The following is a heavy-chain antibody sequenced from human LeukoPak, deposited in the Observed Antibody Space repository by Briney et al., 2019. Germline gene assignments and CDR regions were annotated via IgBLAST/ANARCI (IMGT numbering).Heavy chain of an antibody. J-gene: IGHJ5*02. CDR2: IYYSGST. CDR1: GGSISSSSYY. CDR3: ARGPRHNLRNWFDP. D-gene: IGHD1-1*01. Sequence: PSETLSLTCTVSGGSISSSSYYWGWIRQPPGKGLEWIGSIYYSGSTNYNPSLKSRVTMSVDTSKNQFSLKLSSVTAADTAVYYCARGPRHNLRNWFDPWGQGTLVTVSS. V-gene: IGHV4-39*07.